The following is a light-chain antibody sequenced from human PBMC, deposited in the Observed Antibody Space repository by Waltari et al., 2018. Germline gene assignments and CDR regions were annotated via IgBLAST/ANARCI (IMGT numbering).Light chain of an antibody. CDR1: SSDVGGYNY. CDR2: DVS. V-gene: IGLV2-14*01. CDR3: SSYTSSSTLVL. Sequence: QSALTQPASVSGSPGQSITISCTGTSSDVGGYNYVYWYQQNPGKAPKLMIYDVSKRPSGVSNRFSGSKSGNTASLTISGLQAEDEADYYCSSYTSSSTLVLFGGGTKLTVL. J-gene: IGLJ2*01.